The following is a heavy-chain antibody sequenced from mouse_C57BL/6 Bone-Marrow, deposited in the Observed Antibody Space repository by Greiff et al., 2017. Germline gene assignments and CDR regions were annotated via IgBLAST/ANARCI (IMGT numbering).Heavy chain of an antibody. V-gene: IGHV1-74*01. CDR2: IHPSDSET. D-gene: IGHD1-1*01. CDR1: GYTFTSYW. CDR3: AQLITTVVADY. Sequence: QVQLQQPGAELVKPGASVKVSCKASGYTFTSYWMHWVKQRPGQGLEWIGRIHPSDSETNYNQKFKGKATLTVDKSSSTAYMQLSSLTSEDSAVYYCAQLITTVVADYWGQGTTLTVSS. J-gene: IGHJ2*01.